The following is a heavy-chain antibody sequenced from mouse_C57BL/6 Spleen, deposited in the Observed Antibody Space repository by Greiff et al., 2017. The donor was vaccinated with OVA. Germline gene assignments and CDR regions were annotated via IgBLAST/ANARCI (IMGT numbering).Heavy chain of an antibody. Sequence: QVQLQQPGAELVKPGASVKLSCKASGYTFTSYWMHWVKQRPGQGLEWIGMIHPNSGSTNYNEKFKSKATLTVDKSSSTAYMQLSSLTSEDSAVDYCARGITTVVAPGYWGQGTTLTVSS. D-gene: IGHD1-1*01. CDR1: GYTFTSYW. V-gene: IGHV1-64*01. J-gene: IGHJ2*01. CDR2: IHPNSGST. CDR3: ARGITTVVAPGY.